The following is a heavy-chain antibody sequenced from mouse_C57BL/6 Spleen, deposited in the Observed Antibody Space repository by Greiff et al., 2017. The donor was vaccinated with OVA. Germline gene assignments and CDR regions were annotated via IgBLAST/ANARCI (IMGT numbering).Heavy chain of an antibody. CDR1: GYTFTDYY. V-gene: IGHV1-26*01. D-gene: IGHD3-1*01. Sequence: EVQLQQSGPELVKPGASVKISCKASGYTFTDYYMNWVKQSHGKSLEWIGDINPNNGGTSYNQKFKGKATLTVDKSSSTAYMELRSLTSEDSAVYYCATVGLGEDWYFDVWGTGTTVTVSS. CDR3: ATVGLGEDWYFDV. J-gene: IGHJ1*03. CDR2: INPNNGGT.